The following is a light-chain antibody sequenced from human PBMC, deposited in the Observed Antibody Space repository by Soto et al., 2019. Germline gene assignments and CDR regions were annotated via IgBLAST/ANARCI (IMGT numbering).Light chain of an antibody. Sequence: QSVLTQPPSVSGAPGQRVTISCTGSSSNIGAGFDVHWYRQLPGTAPKLLIYGNTNRPSGVPDRFSGSKSGTSASLAITGPQSGGGGDYYCQSYDSGLNPLFGGGTKVTGL. CDR2: GNT. CDR3: QSYDSGLNPL. J-gene: IGLJ2*01. CDR1: SSNIGAGFD. V-gene: IGLV1-40*01.